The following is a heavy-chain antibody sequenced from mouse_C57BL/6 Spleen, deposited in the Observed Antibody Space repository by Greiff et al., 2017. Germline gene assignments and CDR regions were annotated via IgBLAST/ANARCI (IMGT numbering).Heavy chain of an antibody. J-gene: IGHJ2*01. CDR3: ARGGYPRYFDY. Sequence: QVQLQQPGAELVRPGSSVKLSCKASGYTFTSYWMHWVKQRPIQGLEWIGNIDPSDSETHYNQKFKDKATLTVDKSSSTAYMQLSSLTSEDSAVYYCARGGYPRYFDYWGQGTTLTVSS. CDR2: IDPSDSET. CDR1: GYTFTSYW. D-gene: IGHD2-2*01. V-gene: IGHV1-52*01.